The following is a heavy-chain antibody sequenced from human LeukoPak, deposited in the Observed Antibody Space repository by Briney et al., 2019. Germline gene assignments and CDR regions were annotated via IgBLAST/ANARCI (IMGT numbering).Heavy chain of an antibody. D-gene: IGHD6-19*01. V-gene: IGHV1-18*01. J-gene: IGHJ6*03. CDR1: GYTFTSYG. CDR2: ISAYNGNT. Sequence: ASVKVSCKASGYTFTSYGISWVRQAPGQGLEWMGWISAYNGNTNYAQKLQGRVTMTTDTSTSTAYMELRSLRSDDTAAYYCARVYSSGWSPYYYYMDVWGKGTTVTVSS. CDR3: ARVYSSGWSPYYYYMDV.